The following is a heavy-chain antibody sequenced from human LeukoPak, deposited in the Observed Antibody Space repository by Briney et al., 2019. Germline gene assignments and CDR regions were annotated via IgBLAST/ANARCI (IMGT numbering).Heavy chain of an antibody. CDR1: RYTFTSYA. V-gene: IGHV7-4-1*02. J-gene: IGHJ6*03. D-gene: IGHD1-26*01. CDR2: INTNTGKP. CDR3: ARGRGSSARLGYSYYYIDV. Sequence: ASVKVSCKASRYTFTSYAMNWVRQARGQRLEWMGWINTNTGKPTYAQGFTGRFVFSLETSFSTAYLQISSLKAEDTAVYYCARGRGSSARLGYSYYYIDVWGKGTTVSVSS.